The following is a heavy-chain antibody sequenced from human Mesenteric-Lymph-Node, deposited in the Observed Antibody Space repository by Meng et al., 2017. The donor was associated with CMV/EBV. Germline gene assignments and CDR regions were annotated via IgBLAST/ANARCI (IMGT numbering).Heavy chain of an antibody. V-gene: IGHV1-46*01. J-gene: IGHJ4*02. CDR2: INPSGGST. D-gene: IGHD6-19*01. CDR3: ARPQYSSGWSLFY. Sequence: KTSGYTFTSSSVHWVRQAPGQGLEWMGLINPSGGSTNYLHKFQGRVTLTRDTSTSTVYMDLSSLTPEDTAVYYCARPQYSSGWSLFYWGQGTLVTVSS. CDR1: GYTFTSSS.